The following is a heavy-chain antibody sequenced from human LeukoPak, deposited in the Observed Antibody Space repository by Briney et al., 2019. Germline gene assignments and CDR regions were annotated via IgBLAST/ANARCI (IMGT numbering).Heavy chain of an antibody. CDR2: VSFDGNTK. Sequence: GGSLRLSCAASGFSFSSYGMQWVRQAPGKGLEWVAVVSFDGNTKYYADSVKGRFTISRDNPKNTLDLQMNSLRAEDTALYYCAQEGTEYISTWYANWGQGTLVTVSS. CDR1: GFSFSSYG. V-gene: IGHV3-30*18. CDR3: AQEGTEYISTWYAN. J-gene: IGHJ4*02. D-gene: IGHD6-13*01.